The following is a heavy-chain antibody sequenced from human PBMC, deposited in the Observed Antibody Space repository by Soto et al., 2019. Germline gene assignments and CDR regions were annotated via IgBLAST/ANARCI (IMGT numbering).Heavy chain of an antibody. CDR2: INHSGST. V-gene: IGHV4-34*01. CDR1: GGSVTDQY. J-gene: IGHJ4*02. D-gene: IGHD3-3*01. Sequence: ETLSLTYAVYGGSVTDQYWSLIRQPPGKGLEWIGEINHSGSTNYNPSLKRRVTISVDTSKNQFSLKLSSVTAADTAVYYCARGYYDFWSGYYVKSFDYWGQGILVTRFL. CDR3: ARGYYDFWSGYYVKSFDY.